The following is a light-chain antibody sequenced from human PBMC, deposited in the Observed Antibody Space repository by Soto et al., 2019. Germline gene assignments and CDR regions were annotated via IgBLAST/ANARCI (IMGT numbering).Light chain of an antibody. V-gene: IGLV2-14*03. CDR2: DVS. Sequence: HSALTQPASVSGSPGQSIAISCTGTSSDVGGFNYVSWYQQHPGKAPKFMIYDVSSRPSGVSDRFSGSKSGNTSSLTISGLQAEDDADYYCASYTTSSTYVFGPGTKLIVL. CDR1: SSDVGGFNY. CDR3: ASYTTSSTYV. J-gene: IGLJ1*01.